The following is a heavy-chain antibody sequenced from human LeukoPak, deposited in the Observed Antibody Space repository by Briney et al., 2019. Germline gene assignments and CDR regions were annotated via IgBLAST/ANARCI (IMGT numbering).Heavy chain of an antibody. CDR1: GYTFTSYG. CDR2: ISAYNGNT. Sequence: GASVKVSCTASGYTFTSYGISWVRQAPGQGLEWMGWISAYNGNTNYAQKLQGRVTMTTDTSTSTAYMEVRSLRSDDTAVYYCARVSTVTHVQYFDYWGQGTLVTVSS. CDR3: ARVSTVTHVQYFDY. J-gene: IGHJ4*02. D-gene: IGHD4-17*01. V-gene: IGHV1-18*04.